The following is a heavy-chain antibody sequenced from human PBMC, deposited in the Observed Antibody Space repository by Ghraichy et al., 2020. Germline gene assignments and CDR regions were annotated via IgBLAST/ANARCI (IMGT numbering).Heavy chain of an antibody. CDR2: IWYDGSNK. Sequence: SCAASGFTFSSYGMHWVRQAPGKGLEWVAVIWYDGSNKFYADSVKGRFTISRDNSKNTLYLQMNSLRAEDTAVYYCAKRGAGYDFDYWGQGTLVTVSS. J-gene: IGHJ4*02. D-gene: IGHD5-12*01. V-gene: IGHV3-33*06. CDR1: GFTFSSYG. CDR3: AKRGAGYDFDY.